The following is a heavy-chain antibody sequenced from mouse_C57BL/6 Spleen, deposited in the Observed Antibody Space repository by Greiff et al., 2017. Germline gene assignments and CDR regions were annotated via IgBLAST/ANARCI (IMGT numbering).Heavy chain of an antibody. CDR2: IYPGDGDT. J-gene: IGHJ1*03. D-gene: IGHD1-1*01. V-gene: IGHV1-82*01. CDR3: ARLELLRYPHG. Sequence: QVQLQQSGPELVKPGASVKISCKASGYAFSSSWMNWVKQRPGKGLEWIGRIYPGDGDTNYNGKFKGKATLTADKSSSTAYMQLSSLTSEDSAVYFCARLELLRYPHGWGTGTTVTVSS. CDR1: GYAFSSSW.